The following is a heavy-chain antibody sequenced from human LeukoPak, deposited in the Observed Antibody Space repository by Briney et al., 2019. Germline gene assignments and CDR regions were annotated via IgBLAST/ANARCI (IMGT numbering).Heavy chain of an antibody. Sequence: ASVKVSCKASGYTFTGYYMHWVRQAPGQGLEWMGWISAYNGNTNYAQKLQGRVTMTTDTSTSTAYMELRSLRSDDTAVYYCARDLWGVRGVISDYWGQGTLVTVSS. J-gene: IGHJ4*02. CDR1: GYTFTGYY. CDR3: ARDLWGVRGVISDY. CDR2: ISAYNGNT. V-gene: IGHV1-18*04. D-gene: IGHD3-10*01.